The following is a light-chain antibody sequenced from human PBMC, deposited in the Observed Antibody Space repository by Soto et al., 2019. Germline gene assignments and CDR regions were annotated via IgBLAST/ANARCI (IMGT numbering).Light chain of an antibody. V-gene: IGLV2-14*01. J-gene: IGLJ1*01. CDR3: SSYTRSSALL. CDR1: SSDVGGYNY. CDR2: EVS. Sequence: SVLTQPASVSGSPGQSITISCTGTSSDVGGYNYVSWYQQHPGKAPKLLIYEVSNRPSGVSNRFSGSKSGDTASLTISGLQAEDEAEYYCSSYTRSSALLFGTGTKVTVL.